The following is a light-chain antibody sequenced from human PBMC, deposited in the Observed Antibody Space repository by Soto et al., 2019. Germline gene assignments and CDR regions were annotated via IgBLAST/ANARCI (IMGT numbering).Light chain of an antibody. Sequence: QSVLTQPASVSGSPGQSITISCTGTSSDVGSYNLVSWYQQHPGKAPKLMIYEGSKRPSGVSNRFSGSKSGNTASLTISGLQAEDEAAYYCCSDAGSSVFGGGTKVTVL. CDR1: SSDVGSYNL. CDR2: EGS. CDR3: CSDAGSSV. V-gene: IGLV2-23*01. J-gene: IGLJ3*02.